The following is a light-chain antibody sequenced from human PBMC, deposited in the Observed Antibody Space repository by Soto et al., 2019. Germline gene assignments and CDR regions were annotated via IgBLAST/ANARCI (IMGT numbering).Light chain of an antibody. V-gene: IGLV2-14*01. Sequence: QSALTQPASVSGSPGQSITISCTGTSSDVGGYNYVSWYQQHPGKAPKLMIYTVSSRPSGVSQRFSGSKSGNTASLTISGLQAEDEADYYCSSFTPDSTYVFGTGTKLTVL. CDR2: TVS. J-gene: IGLJ1*01. CDR3: SSFTPDSTYV. CDR1: SSDVGGYNY.